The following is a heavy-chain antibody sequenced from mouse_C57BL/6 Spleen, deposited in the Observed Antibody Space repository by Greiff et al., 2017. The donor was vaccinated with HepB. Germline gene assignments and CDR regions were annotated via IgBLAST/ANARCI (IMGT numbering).Heavy chain of an antibody. CDR2: IDPSDSYT. CDR3: ARSKTGHKYYAMDY. J-gene: IGHJ4*01. V-gene: IGHV1-69*01. D-gene: IGHD3-1*01. Sequence: VQLQQPGAELVMPGASVKLSCKASGYTFTSYWMHWVKQRPGQGLEWIGEIDPSDSYTNYNQKFKGKSTLTVDKSSSTAYMQRSSLTSEDSAVYYCARSKTGHKYYAMDYWGQGTAVTVSS. CDR1: GYTFTSYW.